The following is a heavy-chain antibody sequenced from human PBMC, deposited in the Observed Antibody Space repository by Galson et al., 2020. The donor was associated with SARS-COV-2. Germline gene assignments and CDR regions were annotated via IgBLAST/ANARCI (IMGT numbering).Heavy chain of an antibody. Sequence: GGSLRLSCVVSGFTFNNYAYAMHWVRHAPGKGLEWVAVIMNDESQQYYADSVKGRFTISRDNSKNTVYLEMNTLRPEDTAVYYCARDLGSGLYNYFDNWGQGTLVTVS. D-gene: IGHD6-19*01. CDR2: IMNDESQQ. CDR3: ARDLGSGLYNYFDN. J-gene: IGHJ4*02. V-gene: IGHV3-30*04. CDR1: GFTFNNYAYA.